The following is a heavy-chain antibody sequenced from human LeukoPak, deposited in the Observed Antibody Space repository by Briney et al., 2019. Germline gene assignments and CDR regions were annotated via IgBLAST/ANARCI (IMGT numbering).Heavy chain of an antibody. CDR2: INSDGSIT. D-gene: IGHD5-18*01. CDR3: ARDAVDTANAV. CDR1: GFTFSSYW. Sequence: GGSLRLSCAASGFTFSSYWMNWARQAPGKGLVWVSHINSDGSITSYADSVKGRFTISRDNAKNTLYLQMNSLRAEDTAVYYCARDAVDTANAVWGQGTTVTVSS. J-gene: IGHJ6*02. V-gene: IGHV3-74*01.